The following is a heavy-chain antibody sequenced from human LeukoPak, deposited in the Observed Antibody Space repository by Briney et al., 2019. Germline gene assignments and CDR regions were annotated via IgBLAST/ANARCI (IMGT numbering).Heavy chain of an antibody. CDR3: ARDSGIQLWSRSEFDY. J-gene: IGHJ4*02. D-gene: IGHD5-18*01. CDR2: INPNSGGT. CDR1: GYTFTGYY. Sequence: ASVKVSCKASGYTFTGYYMHWVRQAPGQGLEWMGWINPNSGGTNYAQKFQGRVTMTRDTSISTAYMELSRLRSDDTAVYYCARDSGIQLWSRSEFDYWGQGTLVTVSS. V-gene: IGHV1-2*02.